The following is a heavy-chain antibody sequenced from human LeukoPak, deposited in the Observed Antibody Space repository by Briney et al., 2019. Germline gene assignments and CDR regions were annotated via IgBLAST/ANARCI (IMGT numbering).Heavy chain of an antibody. D-gene: IGHD4-17*01. Sequence: GGSLRLSCAASVFTFSSYAMSWVRQAPGKGREWVSAISGSGGSTYYADSLKGRVTNSRDNSKNTLYLQMNSLRAEDTAVYYCANEYYGDLFWGQGTLVTVSS. V-gene: IGHV3-23*01. CDR3: ANEYYGDLF. CDR2: ISGSGGST. CDR1: VFTFSSYA. J-gene: IGHJ4*02.